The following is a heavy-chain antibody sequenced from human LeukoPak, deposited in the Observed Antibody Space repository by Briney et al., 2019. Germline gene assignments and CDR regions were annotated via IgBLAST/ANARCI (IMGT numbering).Heavy chain of an antibody. CDR1: GDSISSYY. J-gene: IGHJ6*03. Sequence: SETLSLTCTVSGDSISSYYWSWIRQPAGKGLEWIGRIYTSGSTNYNPSLKSRVTMSVDTSKNQFSLKLSSVTAADTAVYYRARDGRRSPDYYYYMDVWGKGTTVTISS. D-gene: IGHD1-26*01. CDR2: IYTSGST. CDR3: ARDGRRSPDYYYYMDV. V-gene: IGHV4-4*07.